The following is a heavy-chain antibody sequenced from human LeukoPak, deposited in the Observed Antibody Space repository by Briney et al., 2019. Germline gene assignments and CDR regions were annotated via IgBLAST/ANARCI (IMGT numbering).Heavy chain of an antibody. D-gene: IGHD2-2*01. V-gene: IGHV3-23*01. CDR3: AQDGSYCSSTSCRTYYYYYGMDV. Sequence: GGSLRLSCAASGFTFSSYAMSWVRQAPGKGLEWVSAISGSGGSTYYADSVKGRFTISRDNSKNTLYLQMNSLRAEDTAVYYCAQDGSYCSSTSCRTYYYYYGMDVWGQGTTVTVSS. J-gene: IGHJ6*02. CDR2: ISGSGGST. CDR1: GFTFSSYA.